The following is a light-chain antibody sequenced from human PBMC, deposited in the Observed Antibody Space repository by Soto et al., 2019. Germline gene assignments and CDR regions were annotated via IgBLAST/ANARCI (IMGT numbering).Light chain of an antibody. Sequence: QSVLTQPPSASGTPGQSGTISCSGSSSNIGSNPVNWYQQLPGTAPKLLIYSNNQRPSGVPDRFSGSKSGTSASLAISALQSEDEADYYCAAWDSSLNAHLLFGGGTKVTVL. CDR1: SSNIGSNP. J-gene: IGLJ2*01. CDR2: SNN. V-gene: IGLV1-44*01. CDR3: AAWDSSLNAHLL.